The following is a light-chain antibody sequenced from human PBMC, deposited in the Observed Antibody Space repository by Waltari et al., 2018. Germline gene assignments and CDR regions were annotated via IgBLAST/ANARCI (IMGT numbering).Light chain of an antibody. CDR1: SSEVGGYDF. CDR3: CSYAGADTSVL. V-gene: IGLV2-11*01. J-gene: IGLJ2*01. Sequence: QSALTQPRSVSGSPGQSVTISCTGTSSEVGGYDFVSWYQQYPGKAPKLIIYDVNNRPPWVPDRFSASKSGNTASLTISGLLNEDEADYYCCSYAGADTSVLFGGGTTLTVL. CDR2: DVN.